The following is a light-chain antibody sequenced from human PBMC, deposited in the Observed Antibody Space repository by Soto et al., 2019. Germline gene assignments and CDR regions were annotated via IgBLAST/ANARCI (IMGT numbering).Light chain of an antibody. Sequence: DIVMTQSPDSLTVSRGERATINCKSSQSVLYSSNNKNYLAWYQHKPGQPPKMLIYWASTRESGVPDRFSGIGSGTDFTLTISSLQAEDVAVYYCQQYYSALPHTFGQGTKLEIK. CDR2: WAS. J-gene: IGKJ2*01. CDR1: QSVLYSSNNKNY. V-gene: IGKV4-1*01. CDR3: QQYYSALPHT.